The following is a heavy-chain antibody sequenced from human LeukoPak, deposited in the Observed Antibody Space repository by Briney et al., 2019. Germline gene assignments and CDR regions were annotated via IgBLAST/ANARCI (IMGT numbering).Heavy chain of an antibody. CDR3: ARGKVVTMVRGVIITYSDY. V-gene: IGHV1-46*01. J-gene: IGHJ4*02. D-gene: IGHD3-10*01. CDR1: GYSFTRYF. CDR2: IIPSDGST. Sequence: ASVKVSCKASGYSFTRYFIHWVRQAPGQGLEWMGIIIPSDGSTSYAQKFQGRVTMTRDTSTSTVYMELSSLRSEDTAVYYCARGKVVTMVRGVIITYSDYWGQGTLVTVSS.